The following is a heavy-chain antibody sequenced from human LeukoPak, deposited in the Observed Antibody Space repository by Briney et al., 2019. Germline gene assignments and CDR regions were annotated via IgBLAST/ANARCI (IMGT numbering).Heavy chain of an antibody. V-gene: IGHV3-23*01. Sequence: PGGSLRLSCAASGFTFSSYGMSWVRQAPGKGLEWVSAISGSGGSTYYADSVKGRFTISRDNSKNTLYLQMNSLRAEDTAVYYCAKCGYCSSTSCYGYYYYYYMDVWGKGTTVTISS. J-gene: IGHJ6*03. CDR1: GFTFSSYG. D-gene: IGHD2-2*01. CDR2: ISGSGGST. CDR3: AKCGYCSSTSCYGYYYYYYMDV.